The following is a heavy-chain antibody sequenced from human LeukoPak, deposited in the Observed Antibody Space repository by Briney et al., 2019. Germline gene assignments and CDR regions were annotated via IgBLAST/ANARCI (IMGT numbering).Heavy chain of an antibody. CDR2: IHYEGST. CDR3: ARDMTPWVFGV. J-gene: IGHJ4*02. V-gene: IGHV4-59*01. CDR1: GGSINNYY. D-gene: IGHD3-3*01. Sequence: SETLSLTCTVSGGSINNYYYNWIRQPPGKGLEWIGYIHYEGSTNYNPSLKSRVTMSVDTSKNQFSLKLSSVTASDTAVYYCARDMTPWVFGVWGQGTVVTVSS.